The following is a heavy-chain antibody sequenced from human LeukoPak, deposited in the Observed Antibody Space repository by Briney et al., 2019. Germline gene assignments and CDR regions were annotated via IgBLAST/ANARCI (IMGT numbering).Heavy chain of an antibody. CDR2: IKQDGSEK. CDR1: GFTFSSYW. D-gene: IGHD3-22*01. J-gene: IGHJ4*02. CDR3: AREAQTFYYDTRGYYPPPAYFDY. V-gene: IGHV3-7*01. Sequence: GGSLRLSCAASGFTFSSYWMSWVRQAPGKGLEWVANIKQDGSEKYYVDSVKGRFTISRDNAKNSLYLQMNSLRAEDTAVYYCAREAQTFYYDTRGYYPPPAYFDYWGKETLVTVPS.